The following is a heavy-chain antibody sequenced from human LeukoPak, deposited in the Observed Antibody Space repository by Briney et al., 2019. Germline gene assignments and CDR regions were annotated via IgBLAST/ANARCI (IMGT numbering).Heavy chain of an antibody. CDR2: IYYSGST. Sequence: PSETLSLTCTVSGGSISSGGYYWSWIRQHPGTGLEWIGYIYYSGSTYYNPSLKSRVTISVDTSKNQFSLKLSSVTAADTAVYYCARAYYYDSSGYEAWGQGTLVTVSS. CDR1: GGSISSGGYY. V-gene: IGHV4-31*03. D-gene: IGHD3-22*01. J-gene: IGHJ5*02. CDR3: ARAYYYDSSGYEA.